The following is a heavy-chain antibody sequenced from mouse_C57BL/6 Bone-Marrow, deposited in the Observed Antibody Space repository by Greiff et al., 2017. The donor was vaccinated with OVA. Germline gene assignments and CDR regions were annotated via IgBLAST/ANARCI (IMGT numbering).Heavy chain of an antibody. CDR2: IYPRSGNT. Sequence: VMLVESGAELARPGASVKLSCKASGYTFTSYGISWVKQRTGQGLEWIGEIYPRSGNTYYNEKFKGKATLTADKSSSTAYMELRSLTSEDSAVYFCARRHYYGPWFAYWGQGTLVTVSA. CDR3: ARRHYYGPWFAY. J-gene: IGHJ3*01. CDR1: GYTFTSYG. D-gene: IGHD1-1*01. V-gene: IGHV1-81*01.